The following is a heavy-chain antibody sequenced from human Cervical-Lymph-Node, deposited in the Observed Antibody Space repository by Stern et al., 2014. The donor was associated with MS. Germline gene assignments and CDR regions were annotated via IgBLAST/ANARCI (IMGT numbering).Heavy chain of an antibody. J-gene: IGHJ5*02. V-gene: IGHV1-69*01. D-gene: IGHD3-9*01. Sequence: VQLVQSGAEVKKPGSSVKVSCKVSGGTFSSYAISWVRQAPGQGPAWMGGLIPIFGTAEYAQKFQDRVTITADESTSTAYMELGSLRSEDTAVYYCARLFDISSGFPRFDPWGQGTLVTVSS. CDR3: ARLFDISSGFPRFDP. CDR2: LIPIFGTA. CDR1: GGTFSSYA.